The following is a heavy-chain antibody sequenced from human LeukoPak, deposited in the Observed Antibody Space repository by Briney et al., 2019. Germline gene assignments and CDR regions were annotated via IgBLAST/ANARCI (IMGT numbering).Heavy chain of an antibody. D-gene: IGHD3-10*01. CDR2: IYSGGST. CDR3: ARDNYGLGSYYFDY. J-gene: IGHJ4*02. Sequence: PGGSLRLSCAASGFTVSSNYMSWVRQAPGKGLEWVSVIYSGGSTYYADSVKGRFTISRDNSKNTLYLQMNSLRAEDTAVYYCARDNYGLGSYYFDYWGQGTLVTVSS. CDR1: GFTVSSNY. V-gene: IGHV3-53*01.